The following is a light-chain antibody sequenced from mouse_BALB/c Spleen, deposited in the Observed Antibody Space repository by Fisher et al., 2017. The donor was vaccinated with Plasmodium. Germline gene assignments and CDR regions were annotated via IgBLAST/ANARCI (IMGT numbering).Light chain of an antibody. CDR1: QSISNY. J-gene: IGKJ2*01. V-gene: IGKV5-45*01. CDR2: YAS. Sequence: DIVITQTTATPSVTPGDRVSLSCRASQSISNYLHWYHQKSRESPRLLIKYASQSISGIPFRFSGSGSGTDFTLSINSVEIEDFGMYFCQQSNSWPYTFGGGTKLEIK. CDR3: QQSNSWPYT.